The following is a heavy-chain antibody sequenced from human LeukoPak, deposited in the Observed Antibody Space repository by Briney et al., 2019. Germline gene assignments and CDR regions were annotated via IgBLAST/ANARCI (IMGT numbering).Heavy chain of an antibody. CDR2: IKPDGSDK. CDR1: GFTFSSYW. CDR3: AKARMEYSSGAFDY. V-gene: IGHV3-7*03. Sequence: PGGSLRLSCAASGFTFSSYWMSWVRQAPGKGLEWGANIKPDGSDKYYVDSMKGRFTISRDNAKNSLYLQMNSLRAEDTAVYYCAKARMEYSSGAFDYWGQGTLVTVSS. D-gene: IGHD6-19*01. J-gene: IGHJ4*02.